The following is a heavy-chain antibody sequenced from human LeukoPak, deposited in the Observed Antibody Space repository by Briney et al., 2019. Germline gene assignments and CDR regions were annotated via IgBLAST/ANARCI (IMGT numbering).Heavy chain of an antibody. CDR1: GFTFSSYS. J-gene: IGHJ6*03. Sequence: GGSLRLSCTASGFTFSSYSMNWVRQAPGKGLEWVSSISGSRSYMYYADSVKGRFTISRDNAKNSLYLQMNSLRAEDTAVYYCARGSPDASDYYYMDVWGKGTTVTVSS. D-gene: IGHD6-13*01. CDR2: ISGSRSYM. CDR3: ARGSPDASDYYYMDV. V-gene: IGHV3-21*01.